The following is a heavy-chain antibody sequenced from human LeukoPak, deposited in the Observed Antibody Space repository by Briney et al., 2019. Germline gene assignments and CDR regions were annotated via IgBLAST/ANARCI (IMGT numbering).Heavy chain of an antibody. V-gene: IGHV1-69*02. J-gene: IGHJ4*02. CDR1: GGTCSSYT. CDR3: ATRYSSGWYYFDY. Sequence: SVKVSCKASGGTCSSYTISWVRQAPGQALEWMGRIIPILGIANYAQKFQGRVTITADKSTSTAYMELSSLRSEDTAVYYCATRYSSGWYYFDYWGQGTLVTVSS. CDR2: IIPILGIA. D-gene: IGHD6-19*01.